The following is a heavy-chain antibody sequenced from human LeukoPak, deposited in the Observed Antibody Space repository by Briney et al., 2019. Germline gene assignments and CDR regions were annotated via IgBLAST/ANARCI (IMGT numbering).Heavy chain of an antibody. CDR3: ARDQQQLVLHWFDP. Sequence: SVPVPCKASVGTFNSYAMSLVRQDPGQRLEWTGGIIAIFGTANYAQKFQGRVTITADESTSTAYMELSSLRSEDTGVYYCARDQQQLVLHWFDPWGQGTLVTVSS. CDR2: IIAIFGTA. V-gene: IGHV1-69*01. D-gene: IGHD6-13*01. J-gene: IGHJ5*02. CDR1: VGTFNSYA.